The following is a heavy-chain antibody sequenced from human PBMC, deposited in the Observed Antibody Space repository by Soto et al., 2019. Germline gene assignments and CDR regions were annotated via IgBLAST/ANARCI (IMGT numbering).Heavy chain of an antibody. CDR2: INPNSGGT. CDR1: GYTFTGYY. CDR3: ARDQDSYGYNSFDY. J-gene: IGHJ4*02. Sequence: GASVKVSCKASGYTFTGYYMHWVRQAPGQGLEWMGWINPNSGGTNYAQKFQGWVTMTRDTSISTAYMELSRLRSDDTAVYYCARDQDSYGYNSFDYWGQGTLVTVSS. D-gene: IGHD5-18*01. V-gene: IGHV1-2*04.